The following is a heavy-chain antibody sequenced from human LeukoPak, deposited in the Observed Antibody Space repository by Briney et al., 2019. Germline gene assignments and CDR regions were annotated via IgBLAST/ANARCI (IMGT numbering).Heavy chain of an antibody. J-gene: IGHJ4*02. CDR2: ISSSGDTI. D-gene: IGHD6-13*01. Sequence: PGGSLRLSCAVSGITFSDYYMSWISQAPGKRPEWLSYISSSGDTIYYADSVKGQGRFTISRDNAKNSLYLQMNSLRAEDTAVYYCARGPLATAGTMGLDYWGQGTLVTVSS. CDR3: ARGPLATAGTMGLDY. CDR1: GITFSDYY. V-gene: IGHV3-11*04.